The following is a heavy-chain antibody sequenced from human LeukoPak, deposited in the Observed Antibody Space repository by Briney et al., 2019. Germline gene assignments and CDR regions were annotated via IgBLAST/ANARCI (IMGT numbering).Heavy chain of an antibody. Sequence: PGGSLRLSCAPSGFTFSSYWMHWVRQAPGKGLVWVSRINSDGSSTRYADSVKGRFTISRDDAKNTLCLQMNSLRAEDTAVYYCARVHSGSPHWGQGTLVTVSS. J-gene: IGHJ4*02. D-gene: IGHD1-26*01. CDR3: ARVHSGSPH. CDR2: INSDGSST. V-gene: IGHV3-74*01. CDR1: GFTFSSYW.